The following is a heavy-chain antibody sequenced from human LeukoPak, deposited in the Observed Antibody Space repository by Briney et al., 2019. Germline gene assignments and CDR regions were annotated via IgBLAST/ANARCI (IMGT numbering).Heavy chain of an antibody. Sequence: ASVKVSCKASGYTFSNHAMHWVRQAPGQGPEWMGWINPNSGGTNYAQKFQGRVTMTRDTSISTAYMELSRLRSDDTAVYYCARDNAPGSPPHYDFWSGYSNDAFDIWGQGTMVTVSS. CDR2: INPNSGGT. CDR1: GYTFSNHA. J-gene: IGHJ3*02. CDR3: ARDNAPGSPPHYDFWSGYSNDAFDI. V-gene: IGHV1-2*02. D-gene: IGHD3-3*01.